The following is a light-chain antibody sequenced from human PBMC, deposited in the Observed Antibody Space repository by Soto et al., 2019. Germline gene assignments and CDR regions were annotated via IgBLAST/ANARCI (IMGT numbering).Light chain of an antibody. Sequence: DIQMTHSSTSLYEHVGDRVTIICRASQSISNWLAWYQQKPGTAPKVLIYHASNLQSGVPSRFSGSGSGTEFTLTISSLQPDDFATYYCQQYNSYSFGQGTKVDIK. CDR2: HAS. V-gene: IGKV1-5*02. CDR1: QSISNW. J-gene: IGKJ1*01. CDR3: QQYNSYS.